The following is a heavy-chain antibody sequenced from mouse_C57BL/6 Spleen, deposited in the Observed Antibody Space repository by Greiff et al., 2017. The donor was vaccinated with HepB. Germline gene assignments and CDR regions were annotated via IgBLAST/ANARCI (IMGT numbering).Heavy chain of an antibody. CDR2: IDPEDGDT. Sequence: EVQLQQSGAELVRPGASVKLSCTASGFNIKDYYMHWVKQRPEQGLEWIGRIDPEDGDTEYAPKFQGKATMTADTSSNTAYLQLSSLTSEDTAVYYCTTPDYGSSYGWFAYWGQGTLVTVSA. D-gene: IGHD1-1*01. CDR3: TTPDYGSSYGWFAY. J-gene: IGHJ3*01. V-gene: IGHV14-1*01. CDR1: GFNIKDYY.